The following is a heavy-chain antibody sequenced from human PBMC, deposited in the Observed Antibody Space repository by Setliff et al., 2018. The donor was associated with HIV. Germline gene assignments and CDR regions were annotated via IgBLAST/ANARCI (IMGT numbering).Heavy chain of an antibody. V-gene: IGHV4-34*01. CDR3: ARETEAGTFDY. Sequence: SETLSLTCAVYGGSFSGYYWSWVRQPPGKGLEWIGEISHSGSTNYNPSLKSRVTVSVDTSKNQFSLKVSSVTAADTAVYYCARETEAGTFDYWGQGTLVTVSS. CDR1: GGSFSGYY. J-gene: IGHJ4*02. D-gene: IGHD6-19*01. CDR2: ISHSGST.